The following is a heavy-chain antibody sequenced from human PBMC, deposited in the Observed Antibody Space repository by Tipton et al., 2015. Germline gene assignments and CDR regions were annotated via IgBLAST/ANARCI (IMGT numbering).Heavy chain of an antibody. Sequence: GLVKPSQSLSVTCVISGGNVSTDGVTWNWIRQSPSRGLEWLGRTYYLSQWYDDYAESVKSRITISPDIFKNEFSLQLNSVTPEDTAVYYCARGGIAARFGMDVWGQGTTVTVS. J-gene: IGHJ6*02. V-gene: IGHV6-1*01. D-gene: IGHD6-6*01. CDR1: GGNVSTDGVT. CDR3: ARGGIAARFGMDV. CDR2: TYYLSQWYD.